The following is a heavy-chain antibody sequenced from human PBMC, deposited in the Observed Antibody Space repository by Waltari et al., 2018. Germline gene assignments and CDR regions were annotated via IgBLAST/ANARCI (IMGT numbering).Heavy chain of an antibody. Sequence: QVQLQESGPGLVKPSETLSLTCTVSGGSINSYYWSWIRQPPGKGLEWIGYIYYSGSTNYNPSLKSRVTISVDTSKNQFSLKLSSVTAADTAVYYCARLSSWFDPWGQGTLVTVSS. CDR3: ARLSSWFDP. V-gene: IGHV4-59*08. CDR1: GGSINSYY. J-gene: IGHJ5*02. CDR2: IYYSGST.